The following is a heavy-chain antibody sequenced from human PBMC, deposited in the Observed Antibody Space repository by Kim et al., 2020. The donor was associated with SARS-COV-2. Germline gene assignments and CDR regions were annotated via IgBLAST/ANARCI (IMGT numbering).Heavy chain of an antibody. CDR3: AKLASITIFGVVIIGGIVY. D-gene: IGHD3-3*01. V-gene: IGHV3-23*01. J-gene: IGHJ4*02. CDR1: GFTFSSYA. CDR2: ISGSGGST. Sequence: GGSLRLSCAASGFTFSSYAMSWVRQAPGKGLEWVSAISGSGGSTYYADSVKGRFTISRDNSKNTLYLQMNSLRAEDTAVYYCAKLASITIFGVVIIGGIVYWGQRTLVTVSS.